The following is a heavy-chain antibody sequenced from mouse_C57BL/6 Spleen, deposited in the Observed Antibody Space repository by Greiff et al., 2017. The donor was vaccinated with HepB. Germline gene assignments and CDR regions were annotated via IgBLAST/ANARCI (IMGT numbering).Heavy chain of an antibody. J-gene: IGHJ3*01. CDR2: IDPETGGT. Sequence: VQLQQSGAELVRPGASVTLSCKASGYTFTDYEMHWVKQTPVHGLEWIGAIDPETGGTAYNQKFKGKAILTADKSSSTAYMELRSLTSEDSAVYYCTRSLGRGTWFAYWGQGTLVTVSA. CDR1: GYTFTDYE. V-gene: IGHV1-15*01. CDR3: TRSLGRGTWFAY. D-gene: IGHD4-1*01.